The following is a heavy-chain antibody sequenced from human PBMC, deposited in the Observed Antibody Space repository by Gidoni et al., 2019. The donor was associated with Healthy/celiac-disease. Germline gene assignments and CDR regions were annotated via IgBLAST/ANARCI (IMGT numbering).Heavy chain of an antibody. CDR3: ASGDCSSTSCYYYYYYGMDV. D-gene: IGHD2-2*01. CDR2: ISYDGSNK. Sequence: QVQLVESGGGVVQPGRSLRLSCAASGFTFRSYGMPWVRQAPGKGLAWVAVISYDGSNKYYADSVKGRFTISRDNSKNTLYLQMNSLRAEDTAVYYCASGDCSSTSCYYYYYYGMDVWGQGTTVTVSS. V-gene: IGHV3-30*03. J-gene: IGHJ6*02. CDR1: GFTFRSYG.